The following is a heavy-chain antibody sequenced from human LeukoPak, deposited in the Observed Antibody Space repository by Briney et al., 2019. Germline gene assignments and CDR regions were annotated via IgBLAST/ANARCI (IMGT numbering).Heavy chain of an antibody. CDR1: GFTFSSYA. CDR2: ISGSGGST. Sequence: GGSLRLSCAASGFTFSSYAMSWVRQAPGKGLEWVSAISGSGGSTYYADSVKGRFTISRDNSKNTLYLQMNSLRAEDTAVYYCAKSSVVALDLYYYYGMDVWGQGATVTVSS. D-gene: IGHD2-15*01. CDR3: AKSSVVALDLYYYYGMDV. V-gene: IGHV3-23*01. J-gene: IGHJ6*02.